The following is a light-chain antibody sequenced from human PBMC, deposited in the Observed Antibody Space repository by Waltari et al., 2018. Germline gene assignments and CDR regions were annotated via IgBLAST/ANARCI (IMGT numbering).Light chain of an antibody. CDR1: QSISSW. CDR3: QQYNSYGT. CDR2: TAS. J-gene: IGKJ1*01. Sequence: DIQMTQSPSTLSASVGDRVTIACRASQSISSWVAWYQQKPGKAPKLLIYTASSLESGVPSRFSGSVSGTEFTLTISSLQPDDLATYYCQQYNSYGTFGQGTKVEIK. V-gene: IGKV1-5*03.